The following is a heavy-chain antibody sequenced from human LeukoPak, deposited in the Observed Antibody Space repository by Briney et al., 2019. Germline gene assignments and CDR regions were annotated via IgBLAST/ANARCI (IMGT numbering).Heavy chain of an antibody. J-gene: IGHJ3*02. CDR2: IYYSGST. Sequence: PSETLSLTCTVSGGSISSYYWSWIRQPPGKGLEWIGYIYYSGSTNYNPSLKSRVTISVDTSKNQFSLKLSSVTAADTAVYYCARRLGDYDSSGYYLDAFDIWGQGTMVTVSS. D-gene: IGHD3-22*01. CDR1: GGSISSYY. V-gene: IGHV4-59*08. CDR3: ARRLGDYDSSGYYLDAFDI.